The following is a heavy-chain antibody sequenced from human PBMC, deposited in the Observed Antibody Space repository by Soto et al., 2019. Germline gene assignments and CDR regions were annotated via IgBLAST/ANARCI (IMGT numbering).Heavy chain of an antibody. V-gene: IGHV4-59*12. CDR1: GGSISSYY. D-gene: IGHD6-13*01. CDR3: ARDPESSSWSYYFDY. CDR2: IYYSGST. Sequence: KQSQTLSLTCTVSGGSISSYYWSWIRQPPGKGLEWIGYIYYSGSTNYNPSLKSRVTISVDTSKNQFSLKLSSVTAADTAVYYCARDPESSSWSYYFDYWGQGTLVTVSS. J-gene: IGHJ4*02.